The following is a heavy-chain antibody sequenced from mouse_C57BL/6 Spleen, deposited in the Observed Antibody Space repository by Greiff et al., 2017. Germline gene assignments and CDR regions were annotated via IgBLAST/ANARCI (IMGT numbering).Heavy chain of an antibody. Sequence: QVQLQQPGAELVMPGASVKLSCKASGYTFTSYWMHWVKQRPGQGLEWIGEIDPSDSYTNYNQKFKGKSTLTVDKSSSTAYMQLSSLTSEDSAVYYCARSGDPPYYYAMDYWGQGTSVTVSS. V-gene: IGHV1-69*01. CDR2: IDPSDSYT. CDR3: ARSGDPPYYYAMDY. D-gene: IGHD2-13*01. J-gene: IGHJ4*01. CDR1: GYTFTSYW.